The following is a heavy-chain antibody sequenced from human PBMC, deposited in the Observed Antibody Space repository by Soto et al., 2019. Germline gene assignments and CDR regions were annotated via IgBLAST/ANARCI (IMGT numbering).Heavy chain of an antibody. Sequence: QVQLVQSGAEVKKPGASVKVSCKASGYTFTSYAMHWVRQAPGQRLEWMGWINAGNGNTKYSQKFQGRVTITRDTAESTAYMELSRLKSEDTAVYYCARRPGGPDGPGDYWGQGTPVTVSS. D-gene: IGHD2-15*01. CDR1: GYTFTSYA. V-gene: IGHV1-3*01. CDR2: INAGNGNT. CDR3: ARRPGGPDGPGDY. J-gene: IGHJ4*02.